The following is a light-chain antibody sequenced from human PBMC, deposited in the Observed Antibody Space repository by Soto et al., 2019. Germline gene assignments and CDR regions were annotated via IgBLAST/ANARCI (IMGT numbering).Light chain of an antibody. CDR3: QQYASSPIT. Sequence: EILLTQSPDTLSFSPPGRATIXGRTSQRVDSSYVAWYQQRPGQAPRLLIYGASNWATGVPDRFSGSGSGTDFTLTISRLEPEDFAVYFCQQYASSPITFGQGTRLEI. J-gene: IGKJ5*01. CDR1: QRVDSSY. V-gene: IGKV3-20*01. CDR2: GAS.